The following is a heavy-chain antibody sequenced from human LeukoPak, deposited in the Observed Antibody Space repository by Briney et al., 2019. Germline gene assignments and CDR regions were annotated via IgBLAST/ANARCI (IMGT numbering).Heavy chain of an antibody. Sequence: SETLSLTCTVSGGSISSYYWSWIRQPPGKGLEWIGYICYSGSGSTNYNPSLKSRVTISVDTSKNQFSLKLSSVTAADTAVYYCARRGGHGGSFDYWGQGTLVTVSS. D-gene: IGHD4-23*01. CDR2: ICYSGSGST. V-gene: IGHV4-59*08. CDR1: GGSISSYY. J-gene: IGHJ4*02. CDR3: ARRGGHGGSFDY.